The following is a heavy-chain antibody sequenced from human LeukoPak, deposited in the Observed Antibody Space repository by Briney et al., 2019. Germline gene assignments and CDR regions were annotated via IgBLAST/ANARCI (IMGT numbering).Heavy chain of an antibody. CDR2: INCNSGGT. V-gene: IGHV1-2*02. J-gene: IGHJ4*02. CDR1: GYTFTGYF. Sequence: ASVKVSCKASGYTFTGYFMHWVRQAPGQGLEWMGWINCNSGGTNYAQKFQGRVTMTTDTSTSTAYMELRSLRSDDTAVYYCAATRRSGYVIFDYWGQGTLVTVSS. D-gene: IGHD5-12*01. CDR3: AATRRSGYVIFDY.